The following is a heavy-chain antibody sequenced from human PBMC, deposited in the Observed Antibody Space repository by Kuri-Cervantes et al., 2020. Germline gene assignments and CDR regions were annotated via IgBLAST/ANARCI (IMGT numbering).Heavy chain of an antibody. D-gene: IGHD2-15*01. CDR2: INWNGNSI. CDR1: GFTFEDYG. CDR3: ARVAGRDCSGDTCYVSGLDS. V-gene: IGHV3-20*04. Sequence: GESLKISCAASGFTFEDYGMNWVRQIPGKGLEWVSGINWNGNSIGYGESVKGRFTISRDSAKNSLSLQMNSLRAEDTALYYCARVAGRDCSGDTCYVSGLDSWGQGTPVTVSS. J-gene: IGHJ4*02.